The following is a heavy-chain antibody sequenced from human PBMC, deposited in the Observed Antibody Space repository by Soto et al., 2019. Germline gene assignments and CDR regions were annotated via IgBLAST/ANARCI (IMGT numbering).Heavy chain of an antibody. Sequence: GGSLRLSCAASGFTFSSYGMHWVRQAPGKGLEWVAVISYDGSNKYYADSVKGRFTISRDNSKNTLYLQMNSLRAEDTAVYYCAKDIFLPGFGYFDYWGQGTLVTVSA. J-gene: IGHJ4*02. CDR2: ISYDGSNK. CDR3: AKDIFLPGFGYFDY. CDR1: GFTFSSYG. V-gene: IGHV3-30*18. D-gene: IGHD3-9*01.